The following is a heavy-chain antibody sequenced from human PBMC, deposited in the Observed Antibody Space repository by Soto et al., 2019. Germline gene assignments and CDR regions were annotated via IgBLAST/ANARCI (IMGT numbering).Heavy chain of an antibody. CDR1: GGTFSSYA. J-gene: IGHJ2*01. CDR2: IIPIFGTA. D-gene: IGHD4-17*01. CDR3: ATINDYGDDLARNDWYVDL. Sequence: QVQLVQSGAEVKKPGSSVKVSCKASGGTFSSYAISWVRQAPGQGLEWMGGIIPIFGTANYAQKFQGRVTITADESTSTAYMELSSLRSEDTAVYYCATINDYGDDLARNDWYVDLWGRGTLVTVCS. V-gene: IGHV1-69*12.